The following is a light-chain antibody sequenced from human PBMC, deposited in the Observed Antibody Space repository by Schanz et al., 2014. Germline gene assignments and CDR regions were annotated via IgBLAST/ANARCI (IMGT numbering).Light chain of an antibody. CDR3: SSYAGSNSFVV. J-gene: IGLJ2*01. V-gene: IGLV2-11*01. CDR1: RSDVGAYNY. CDR2: DVN. Sequence: QSALTQPRSVSGSPGQSVTISCAGDRSDVGAYNYVSWYQQHPGKAPKLIIYDVNKRPSGVADRFSGSKSGNTASLTVSGLQAEDEADYYCSSYAGSNSFVVFGGGTKLTVL.